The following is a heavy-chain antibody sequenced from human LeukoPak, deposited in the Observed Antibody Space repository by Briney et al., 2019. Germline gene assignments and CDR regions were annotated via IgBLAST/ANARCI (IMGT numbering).Heavy chain of an antibody. CDR3: AKDLSSGTGRGFDY. D-gene: IGHD3/OR15-3a*01. CDR1: GFPFSAYA. V-gene: IGHV3-23*01. J-gene: IGHJ4*02. CDR2: IRGSGETT. Sequence: HTGGSLRLSCVASGFPFSAYAMSWVRQAPGKGLEWVSGIRGSGETTYYAESVKGRFIIQRDNSKNTLYLQMNSLRAEDTALYYCAKDLSSGTGRGFDYWGQGTLVTVSS.